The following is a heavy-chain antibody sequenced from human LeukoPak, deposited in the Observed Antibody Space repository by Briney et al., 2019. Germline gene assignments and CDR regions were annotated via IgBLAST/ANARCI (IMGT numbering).Heavy chain of an antibody. J-gene: IGHJ3*02. CDR3: ARALVRTYYYDSSSAFDI. CDR2: VIPIFGTA. CDR1: GGTFISYA. V-gene: IGHV1-69*05. D-gene: IGHD3-22*01. Sequence: SVKVSCKASGGTFISYAISWVRQAPGQGLEWMGRVIPIFGTANYAQKFQGRVTITTDESTSTAYMELSSLRSEDTAVYYCARALVRTYYYDSSSAFDIWGQGTMVTVSS.